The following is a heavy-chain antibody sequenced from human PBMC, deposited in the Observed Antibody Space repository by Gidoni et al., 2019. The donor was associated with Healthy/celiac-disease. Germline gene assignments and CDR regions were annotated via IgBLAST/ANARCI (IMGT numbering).Heavy chain of an antibody. CDR3: ARAVGDLAYCGGDCYYNWFDP. J-gene: IGHJ5*02. Sequence: QVQLVQSGAEVKKPGASVKVSCKASGYTFTSYGISWVRQAPGQGLEWMGWISAYNGNTNYAQKLQGRVTMTTDTSTRAAYMELRSLRSDDTAVYYCARAVGDLAYCGGDCYYNWFDPWGQGTLVTVSS. V-gene: IGHV1-18*01. CDR2: ISAYNGNT. CDR1: GYTFTSYG. D-gene: IGHD2-21*01.